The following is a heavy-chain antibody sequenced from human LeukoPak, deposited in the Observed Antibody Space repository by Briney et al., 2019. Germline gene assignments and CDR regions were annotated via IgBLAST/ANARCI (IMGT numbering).Heavy chain of an antibody. CDR3: ASATGVVKVLDY. J-gene: IGHJ4*02. CDR1: GGSISSSSYY. Sequence: PSETLSLTCTVSGGSISSSSYYWGWIRQPPGKGLEWIGEINHSGSTNYNPSLKSRVTISVDTSKNQFSLKLSSVTAADTAVYYCASATGVVKVLDYWGQGTLVTVSS. V-gene: IGHV4-39*07. D-gene: IGHD3-3*01. CDR2: INHSGST.